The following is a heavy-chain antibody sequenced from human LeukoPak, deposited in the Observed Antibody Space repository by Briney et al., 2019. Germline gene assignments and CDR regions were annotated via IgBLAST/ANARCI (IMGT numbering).Heavy chain of an antibody. D-gene: IGHD3-10*01. V-gene: IGHV3-21*01. J-gene: IGHJ4*02. CDR3: ARGEYGSGSYHIDY. CDR1: GFSFSSYS. Sequence: PGGSLRLSCAASGFSFSSYSFNWVRQAPGKGLEWVSSISSTSTFIYYADSVKGRFTISRDNAKNSLYLQMNSLRAEDTAVYYCARGEYGSGSYHIDYWGQGTLVTVSS. CDR2: ISSTSTFI.